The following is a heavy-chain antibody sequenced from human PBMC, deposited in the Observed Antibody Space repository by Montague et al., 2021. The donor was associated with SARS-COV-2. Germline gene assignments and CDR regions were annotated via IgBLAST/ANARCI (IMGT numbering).Heavy chain of an antibody. V-gene: IGHV3-30-3*01. CDR3: ARDPDSGSYSSDAFDI. CDR1: GLTFSSYA. J-gene: IGHJ3*02. CDR2: ISYDGSNK. D-gene: IGHD1-26*01. Sequence: SLRLSCAASGLTFSSYAMHWVRQAPGKGLEWVAVISYDGSNKYYADSVKGRFTISRDNSKNTLYLQMNSLRAEDTAVYYCARDPDSGSYSSDAFDIWGQGTMVTVSS.